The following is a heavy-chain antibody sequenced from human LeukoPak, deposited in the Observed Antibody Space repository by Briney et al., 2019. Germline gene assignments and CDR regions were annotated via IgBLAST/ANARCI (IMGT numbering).Heavy chain of an antibody. CDR1: GFTFSNYG. CDR3: ARGHTAVTRHFDF. Sequence: PGGSLRLSCAASGFTFSNYGVSWVRQAPGKGLELVSAISNSGGRTFYADSVQGRFTISRDNSKNTLYLQMNSLRAEDTAVYYCARGHTAVTRHFDFWGQGTLVTVSS. J-gene: IGHJ4*02. CDR2: ISNSGGRT. V-gene: IGHV3-23*01. D-gene: IGHD4-17*01.